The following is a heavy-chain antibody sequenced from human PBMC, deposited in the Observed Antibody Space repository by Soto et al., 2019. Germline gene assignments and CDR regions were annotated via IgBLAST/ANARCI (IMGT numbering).Heavy chain of an antibody. CDR2: FIPIFGTT. Sequence: QVHLVQSGAEVKKPGSSVKVSCKASGGTFSSYAISWVRQAPGQGLEWMGGFIPIFGTTNYAQKFQGRVTITADESTSTAYMELSRLRSEDTAVYYCTRDGGRRYNDGRGYYGSAYWGQEPLVTVSS. D-gene: IGHD3-22*01. CDR3: TRDGGRRYNDGRGYYGSAY. V-gene: IGHV1-69*01. J-gene: IGHJ4*02. CDR1: GGTFSSYA.